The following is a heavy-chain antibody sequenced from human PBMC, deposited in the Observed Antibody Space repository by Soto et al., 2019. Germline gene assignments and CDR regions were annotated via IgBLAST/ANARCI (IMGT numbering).Heavy chain of an antibody. V-gene: IGHV3-30*18. D-gene: IGHD3-3*01. CDR1: GFTFSTYG. CDR3: AKDDFWSGYSVGESDYGMDV. Sequence: GGSLRLSCAASGFTFSTYGMHWVRQAPGKGLEWVAVISYDGSNKYYADSVKGRFTISRDNSKNTLYLQMNSLRSEDTAVYYCAKDDFWSGYSVGESDYGMDVWGQGTTVTVSS. J-gene: IGHJ6*02. CDR2: ISYDGSNK.